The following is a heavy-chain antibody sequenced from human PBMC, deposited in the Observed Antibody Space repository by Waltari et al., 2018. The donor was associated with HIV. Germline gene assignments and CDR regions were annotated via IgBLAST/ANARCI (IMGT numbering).Heavy chain of an antibody. CDR2: IIPISGTT. CDR3: ARLGRSRFLEWIPFDP. Sequence: QVQLVQSGAEVKKPGSSVKVSCKASGGTFSSYAISWVRQAPGQGLEWMGGIIPISGTTNYAQKFEGRVTITADESTSTANMGLNSLKSEDTAVYYCARLGRSRFLEWIPFDPWGQGTLVTVSS. D-gene: IGHD3-3*01. J-gene: IGHJ5*02. V-gene: IGHV1-69*12. CDR1: GGTFSSYA.